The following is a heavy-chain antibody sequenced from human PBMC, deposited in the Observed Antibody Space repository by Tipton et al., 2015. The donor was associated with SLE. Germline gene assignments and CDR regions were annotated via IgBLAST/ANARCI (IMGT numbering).Heavy chain of an antibody. CDR2: INHRGST. Sequence: TLSLTCAVYGGSFSGYYWSWIRQPPGKGLEWIGEINHRGSTNYNPSLKSRVTISVDTSKNQFSLKLRSVTAADTAVYYCARGDYYDSSGYYTLDYWGQVTLVTVSS. CDR1: GGSFSGYY. CDR3: ARGDYYDSSGYYTLDY. D-gene: IGHD3-22*01. V-gene: IGHV4-34*01. J-gene: IGHJ4*02.